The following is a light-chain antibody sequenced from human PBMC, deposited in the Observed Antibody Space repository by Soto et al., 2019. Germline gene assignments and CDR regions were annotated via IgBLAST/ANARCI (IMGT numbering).Light chain of an antibody. CDR2: AAS. V-gene: IGKV1-17*01. CDR1: QGIRND. J-gene: IGKJ1*01. CDR3: LQHNSYPRT. Sequence: DIQIAQSPSSLSASXADRVTITXXASQGIRNDLGWYQQKPGKAPKRLIYAASSLQSGVPSRFSGRGSGTEFTLTINSLQPEDFATYYCLQHNSYPRTFGQGTKVDIK.